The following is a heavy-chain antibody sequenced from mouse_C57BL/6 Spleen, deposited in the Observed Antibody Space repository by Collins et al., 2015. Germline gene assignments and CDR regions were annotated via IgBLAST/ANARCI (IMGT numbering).Heavy chain of an antibody. CDR1: GYTFTSYW. Sequence: QLQQPGAELVKPGASVKMSCKASGYTFTSYWITWVKQRPGQGLEWIGDIYPGSGSTNYNEKFKSKATLTVDTSSSTAYMQLSSLTSEDSAVYYCAREDYGSSYFDYWGQGTTLTVSS. J-gene: IGHJ2*01. CDR2: IYPGSGST. CDR3: AREDYGSSYFDY. V-gene: IGHV1-55*01. D-gene: IGHD1-1*01.